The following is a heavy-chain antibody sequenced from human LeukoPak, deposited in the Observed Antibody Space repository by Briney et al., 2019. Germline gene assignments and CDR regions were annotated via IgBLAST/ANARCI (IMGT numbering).Heavy chain of an antibody. D-gene: IGHD6-6*01. V-gene: IGHV3-53*01. CDR1: GFTVSSNY. Sequence: GGSLRLSCAASGFTVSSNYMNWVRQAPGKGLEWVSAIGENGAGTYYADSVKGRFAISRDNSKSMLYLQMNSLRVEDTAVYYCARDGTYSSSSFDYWGQGTLVTVSS. CDR2: IGENGAGT. J-gene: IGHJ4*02. CDR3: ARDGTYSSSSFDY.